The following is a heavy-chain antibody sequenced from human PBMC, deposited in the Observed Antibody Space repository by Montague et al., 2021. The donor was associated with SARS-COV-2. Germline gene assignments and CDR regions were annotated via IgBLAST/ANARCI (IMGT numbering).Heavy chain of an antibody. Sequence: SLRLSCAASGFTFSSYWMHWVRQAPGKGLVWVSRINSDESSTSYADSVKGRFTISRDNAKNTLYLQMNSLRAEDTAAYYCASGSFLGVAPGDYWGQGTLVTVSS. D-gene: IGHD3-10*01. CDR1: GFTFSSYW. CDR2: INSDESST. CDR3: ASGSFLGVAPGDY. J-gene: IGHJ4*02. V-gene: IGHV3-74*01.